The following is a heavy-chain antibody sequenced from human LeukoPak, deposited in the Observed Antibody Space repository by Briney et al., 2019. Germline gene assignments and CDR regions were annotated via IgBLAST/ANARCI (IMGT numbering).Heavy chain of an antibody. J-gene: IGHJ4*02. CDR2: IKQDGGEI. CDR3: ATYRQVLLPFES. V-gene: IGHV3-7*03. Sequence: LPGGSLRLSCAASGFTFSRYWMSWVRQAPGKGLEWVANIKQDGGEIYYVDSVKGRFTISRDNAKNSVYLHMNSLRAEDTAIYYCATYRQVLLPFESWGQGTLVTVSS. CDR1: GFTFSRYW. D-gene: IGHD2-8*02.